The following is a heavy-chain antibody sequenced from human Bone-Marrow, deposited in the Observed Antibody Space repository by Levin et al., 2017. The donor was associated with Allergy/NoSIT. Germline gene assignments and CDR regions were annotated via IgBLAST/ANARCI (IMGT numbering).Heavy chain of an antibody. CDR3: ARQAYCSGGSCLPLNWFDP. D-gene: IGHD2-15*01. CDR1: GYSFTSYW. J-gene: IGHJ5*02. CDR2: IYPGDSDT. Sequence: SGGSLRLSCKGSGYSFTSYWIGWVRQMPGKGLEWMGIIYPGDSDTRYSPSFQGQVTISADKSISTAYLQWSSLKASDTAMYYCARQAYCSGGSCLPLNWFDPWGQGTLVTVSS. V-gene: IGHV5-51*01.